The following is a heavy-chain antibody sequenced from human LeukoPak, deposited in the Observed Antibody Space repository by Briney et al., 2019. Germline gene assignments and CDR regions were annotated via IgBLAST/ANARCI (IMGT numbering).Heavy chain of an antibody. J-gene: IGHJ5*02. D-gene: IGHD5-24*01. V-gene: IGHV1-8*01. CDR3: ARDNSVRDEAWWFNP. CDR1: GYTFTSYD. CDR2: MNPDSGNT. Sequence: ASVKVSCKASGYTFTSYDINWVRQASGQGLEWMGWMNPDSGNTGYVQKFQGRVTLTRDMSTSTNYLELSSLRSEDTAVYYCARDNSVRDEAWWFNPRGQGTLVTVSS.